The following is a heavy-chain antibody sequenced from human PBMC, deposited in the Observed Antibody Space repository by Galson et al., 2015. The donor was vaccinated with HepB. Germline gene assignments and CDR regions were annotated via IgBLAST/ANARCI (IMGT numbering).Heavy chain of an antibody. CDR2: IKQDGSEK. Sequence: SLRLSCAASGFTFSSYWMSWVRQAPGKGLEWVANIKQDGSEKYYVDSVKGRFTISRDNAKNSLYLQMNSLRAEDTAVYYCARDEDPYYYDSSGYEDYWGQGTLVTVSS. CDR1: GFTFSSYW. CDR3: ARDEDPYYYDSSGYEDY. D-gene: IGHD3-22*01. J-gene: IGHJ4*02. V-gene: IGHV3-7*03.